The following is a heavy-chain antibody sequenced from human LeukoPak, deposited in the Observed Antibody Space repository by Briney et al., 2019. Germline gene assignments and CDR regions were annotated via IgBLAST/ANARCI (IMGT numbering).Heavy chain of an antibody. CDR3: ARERDGSGRGRKYDY. J-gene: IGHJ4*02. Sequence: PGGSLRLSCAASGFTFSTYSMNWVRQAPGKGLEWVSSISSSSSYIYYADSVKGRFTISRDNAKNSLYLQMNSLRAEDTAVYYCARERDGSGRGRKYDYWGQGTLVTVSS. D-gene: IGHD3-10*01. CDR1: GFTFSTYS. CDR2: ISSSSSYI. V-gene: IGHV3-21*01.